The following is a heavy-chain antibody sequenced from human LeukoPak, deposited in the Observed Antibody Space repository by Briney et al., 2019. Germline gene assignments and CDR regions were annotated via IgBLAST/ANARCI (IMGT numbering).Heavy chain of an antibody. CDR2: ITWNGART. CDR3: AREYGDYSSYFDL. V-gene: IGHV3-20*04. J-gene: IGHJ2*01. D-gene: IGHD4-17*01. Sequence: GSLRLSCAASGFTFDDYGMSWVRQAPGKGLEWVTGITWNGARTGFADSVKGRFTISRDNAKNSLYLGMSSLRAEDTALYYCAREYGDYSSYFDLWGRGTLVTVSS. CDR1: GFTFDDYG.